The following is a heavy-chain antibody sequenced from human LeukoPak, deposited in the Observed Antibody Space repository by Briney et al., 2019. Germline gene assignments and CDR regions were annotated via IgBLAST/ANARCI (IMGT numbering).Heavy chain of an antibody. CDR1: GGSISSSSFY. CDR3: ARTSDYGDYIGCFDY. CDR2: VYYSGIT. Sequence: SETLSLTCTVSGGSISSSSFYWGWIRQPPGKGLEWIGSVYYSGITYYSPSLKSRVTIPVDTPKNQFSLKLSSVTAADTAVYYCARTSDYGDYIGCFDYWGQGTLVTVSS. D-gene: IGHD4-17*01. J-gene: IGHJ4*02. V-gene: IGHV4-39*01.